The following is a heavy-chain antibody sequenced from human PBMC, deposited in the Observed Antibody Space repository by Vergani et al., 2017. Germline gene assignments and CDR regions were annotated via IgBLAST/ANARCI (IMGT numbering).Heavy chain of an antibody. CDR1: GFTFQAFA. V-gene: IGHV3-9*01. CDR2: IDRNYGVK. Sequence: VEAGGGLVQPGGSLRLSCTASGFTFQAFAFHWVRQVSGRGLEWVSGIDRNYGVKNGNSFEGRFSISRDNAKKAVFLQMNNLRHEDTALYFCLKDNDYDADGPFDLWCRGTLVTVSS. J-gene: IGHJ2*01. D-gene: IGHD3-16*01. CDR3: LKDNDYDADGPFDL.